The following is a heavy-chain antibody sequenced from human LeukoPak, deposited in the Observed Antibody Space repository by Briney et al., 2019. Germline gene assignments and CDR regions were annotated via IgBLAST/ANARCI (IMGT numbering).Heavy chain of an antibody. Sequence: GGSLRLSCAASGLTFRNAWMSWVRQAPGKGLEWVGYIKSKTDGGTTDYAAPLKGRFTISRDDSKNTLYLVTNSLRTEDTAVYYCISGLWGGFDYWGQGTLVTVSS. V-gene: IGHV3-15*01. CDR2: IKSKTDGGTT. J-gene: IGHJ4*02. CDR1: GLTFRNAW. CDR3: ISGLWGGFDY. D-gene: IGHD3-16*01.